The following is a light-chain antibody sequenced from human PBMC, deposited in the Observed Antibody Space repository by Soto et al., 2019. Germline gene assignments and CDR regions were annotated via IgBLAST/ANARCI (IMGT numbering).Light chain of an antibody. CDR2: EVH. V-gene: IGLV2-8*01. CDR3: SSYAGSNNFVA. J-gene: IGLJ1*01. CDR1: RSDVGSYNY. Sequence: QSVLTQPPSASGSPGQSVTISCTGTRSDVGSYNYVSWYQQRPGKAPKLMIYEVHKRPSGVPDRFSGSKSGNTASLTVSGLQAEDEADYYCSSYAGSNNFVAFXSGTKVTVL.